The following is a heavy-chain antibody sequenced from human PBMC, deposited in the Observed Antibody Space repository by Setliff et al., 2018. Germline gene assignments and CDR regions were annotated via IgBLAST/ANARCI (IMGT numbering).Heavy chain of an antibody. D-gene: IGHD6-19*01. Sequence: SETLSLTCTVSGGSFTGTTYYWGWIRQSPGKGLEWIGTIINSGSTYYNPSLKSRVTMSVDTSKSQLSLKLSSVTTADTAVYYCARDQFSSGWYGAPESYFDRWGQGVLVTVSS. CDR2: IINSGST. V-gene: IGHV4-39*07. J-gene: IGHJ4*02. CDR1: GGSFTGTTYY. CDR3: ARDQFSSGWYGAPESYFDR.